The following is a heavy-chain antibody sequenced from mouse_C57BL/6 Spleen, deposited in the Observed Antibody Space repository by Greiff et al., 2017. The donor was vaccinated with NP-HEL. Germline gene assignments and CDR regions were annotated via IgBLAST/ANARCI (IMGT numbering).Heavy chain of an antibody. D-gene: IGHD1-1*01. J-gene: IGHJ1*03. V-gene: IGHV1-15*01. Sequence: QVQLKESGAELVRPGASVTLSCKASGYTFTDYEMHWVKQTPVHGLEWIGAIDPETGGTAYNQKFKGKAILTADKSSSTAYMELRSLTSEDSAVYYCTRGLLRSYWYFDVWGTGTTVTVSS. CDR3: TRGLLRSYWYFDV. CDR2: IDPETGGT. CDR1: GYTFTDYE.